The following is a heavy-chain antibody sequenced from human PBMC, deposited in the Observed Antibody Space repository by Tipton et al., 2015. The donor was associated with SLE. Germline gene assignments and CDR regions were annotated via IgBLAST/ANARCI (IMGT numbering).Heavy chain of an antibody. Sequence: SLRLSCVGSGFTFSNYAMTWVRQGPGKGLEWVSVISSGDGATTFYADSVKGRFTISKDNSKNTLHLQMNSLRAEDTAVYYCPKSQGLTLLRGEDIDYWGQGTQATVSS. CDR1: GFTFSNYA. J-gene: IGHJ4*02. V-gene: IGHV3-23*01. D-gene: IGHD2-15*01. CDR3: PKSQGLTLLRGEDIDY. CDR2: ISSGDGATT.